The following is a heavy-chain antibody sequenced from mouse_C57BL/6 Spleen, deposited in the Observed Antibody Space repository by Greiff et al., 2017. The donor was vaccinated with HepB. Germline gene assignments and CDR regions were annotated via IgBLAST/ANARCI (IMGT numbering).Heavy chain of an antibody. D-gene: IGHD3-3*01. CDR1: GYTFTDYN. V-gene: IGHV1-22*01. CDR3: ASLGQGGYFDV. CDR2: INPNNGGT. Sequence: EVQLQQSGPELVKPGASVKMSCKASGYTFTDYNMHWVKQSHGKSLEWIGYINPNNGGTSYNQKFKGKATLTVNKSSSTAYMELRSLTSEDSAVYYCASLGQGGYFDVWGTGTTVTVSS. J-gene: IGHJ1*03.